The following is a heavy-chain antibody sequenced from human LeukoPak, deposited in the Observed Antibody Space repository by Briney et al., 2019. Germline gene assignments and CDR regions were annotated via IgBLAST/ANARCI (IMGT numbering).Heavy chain of an antibody. D-gene: IGHD2-8*01. CDR2: IYYSGST. J-gene: IGHJ5*02. Sequence: SQTLSLTCPVSGGSISSGGYYWSWIRQHPGKGLEWIGYIYYSGSTYYNPSLKSRVTISVDTSKNQFSLKLSSVTAADTAVYYCARAPLYPNWFDPWGQGTLVTVSS. CDR3: ARAPLYPNWFDP. V-gene: IGHV4-31*03. CDR1: GGSISSGGYY.